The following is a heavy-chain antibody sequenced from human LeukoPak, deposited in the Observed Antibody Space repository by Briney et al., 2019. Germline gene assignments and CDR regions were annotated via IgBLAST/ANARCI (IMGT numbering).Heavy chain of an antibody. CDR2: IYYSGST. CDR3: ARDPAYDSSGYYFDY. D-gene: IGHD3-22*01. Sequence: SETLSLTCTVSGGSISSGDYYWSWVRQPPGKGLEWIGYIYYSGSTYYNPSLKSRVTISVDTSKNQFSLKLSSVTAADTAVYYCARDPAYDSSGYYFDYWGQGTLVTVSS. V-gene: IGHV4-30-4*01. CDR1: GGSISSGDYY. J-gene: IGHJ4*02.